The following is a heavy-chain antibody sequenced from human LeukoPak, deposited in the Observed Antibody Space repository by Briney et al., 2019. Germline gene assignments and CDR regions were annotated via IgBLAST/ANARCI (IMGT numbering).Heavy chain of an antibody. CDR2: IYYSGST. CDR3: ARQIGRFLEWSKYYFDY. Sequence: SETLSLTCTVSGGSISSSSYYWGWIRQPPGKGLEWIGSIYYSGSTYYNPSLKSRVTISIDTSKNQFSLKLSSVTAADTAVYYCARQIGRFLEWSKYYFDYWGQGTLVTVSS. D-gene: IGHD3-3*01. J-gene: IGHJ4*02. V-gene: IGHV4-39*01. CDR1: GGSISSSSYY.